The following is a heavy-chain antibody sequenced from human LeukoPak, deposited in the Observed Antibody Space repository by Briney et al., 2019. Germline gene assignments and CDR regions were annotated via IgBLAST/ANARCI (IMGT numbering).Heavy chain of an antibody. J-gene: IGHJ6*02. D-gene: IGHD4-23*01. Sequence: GGSLGLSCAASGFTFSSYGMHWVRQAPGKGLEWVAVIWYDGSNKYYADSVKGRFTISRDNSKNTLYLQMNSLRAEDTAVYYCARDDYGGNSSPEYYYGMDVWGQGTTVTVSS. CDR1: GFTFSSYG. V-gene: IGHV3-33*01. CDR2: IWYDGSNK. CDR3: ARDDYGGNSSPEYYYGMDV.